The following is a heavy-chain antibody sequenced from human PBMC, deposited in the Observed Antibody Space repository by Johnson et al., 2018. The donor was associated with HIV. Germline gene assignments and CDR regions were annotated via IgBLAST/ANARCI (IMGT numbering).Heavy chain of an antibody. Sequence: QVQLVESGGGVVQPGRSLRLSCAASGFTFSSNAMHWVRQAPGKGLEWVAVISYDGSNKYYADSVKGRFTISRDNSKNTLYLQMNSLRAEDTAVYYCARDQWLAPSGAFDIWGQGTMVTVSS. CDR3: ARDQWLAPSGAFDI. CDR1: GFTFSSNA. V-gene: IGHV3-30*04. J-gene: IGHJ3*02. CDR2: ISYDGSNK. D-gene: IGHD6-19*01.